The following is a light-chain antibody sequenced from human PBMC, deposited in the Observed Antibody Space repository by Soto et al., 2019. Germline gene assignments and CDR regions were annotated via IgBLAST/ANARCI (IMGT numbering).Light chain of an antibody. V-gene: IGLV2-14*01. CDR2: DVN. Sequence: QSVLTQPASVSGSPGQSITISCTGTSSDVGGSNYVSWYQQHPGKAPKLMIYDVNDRPSGISNSFSGSKSGNTASLTISGLQAEDEADYYCSSYRSGSTLVFGGGTQLTVL. J-gene: IGLJ2*01. CDR3: SSYRSGSTLV. CDR1: SSDVGGSNY.